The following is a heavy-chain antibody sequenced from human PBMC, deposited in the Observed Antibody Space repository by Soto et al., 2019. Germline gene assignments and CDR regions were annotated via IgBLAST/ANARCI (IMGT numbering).Heavy chain of an antibody. Sequence: PGGSLRLSCVASGFTFSTSDMHWVRQATGQGLEWVAVVSYDERNIYYADSVKGRFSVSRDNSKNTRFLHMNSLRAEDTAVYFCAKLVDKSLDDYWGQGALVTVAS. CDR3: AKLVDKSLDDY. V-gene: IGHV3-30*18. CDR1: GFTFSTSD. CDR2: VSYDERNI. D-gene: IGHD3-16*01. J-gene: IGHJ4*02.